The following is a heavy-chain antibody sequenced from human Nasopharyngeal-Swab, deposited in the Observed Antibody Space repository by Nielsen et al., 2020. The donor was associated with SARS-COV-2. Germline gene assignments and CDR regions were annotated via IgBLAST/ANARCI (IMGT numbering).Heavy chain of an antibody. J-gene: IGHJ4*02. D-gene: IGHD6-19*01. Sequence: SETLSLTCAVYGGSFSGYYWSWVRQPPGKGLEWIGEINHSGSTNYNPSLKSRVTISVDTSKNQFSLKLSSVTAADTAVYYCAGHGSSGWFYYFDYWGQGTLVTVSS. CDR1: GGSFSGYY. V-gene: IGHV4-34*01. CDR3: AGHGSSGWFYYFDY. CDR2: INHSGST.